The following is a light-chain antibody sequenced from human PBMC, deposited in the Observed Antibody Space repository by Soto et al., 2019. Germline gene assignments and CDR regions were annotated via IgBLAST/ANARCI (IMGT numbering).Light chain of an antibody. CDR3: ASWDDSLSGYV. J-gene: IGLJ1*01. CDR2: MND. CDR1: TSNILRNY. V-gene: IGLV1-47*01. Sequence: QLVLTQPPSASGNPGQRLTISCSGSTSNILRNYVYWYRQLPGTAPRLLISMNDQRPSGVPDRFSGSKSSTSASLAISGLRSEDEADYYCASWDDSLSGYVFGTGTKLTVL.